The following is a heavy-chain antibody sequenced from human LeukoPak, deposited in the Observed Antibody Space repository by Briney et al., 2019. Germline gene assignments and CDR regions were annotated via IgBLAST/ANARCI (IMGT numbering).Heavy chain of an antibody. D-gene: IGHD2/OR15-2a*01. CDR3: AKVADQYYYSYFYYMDV. Sequence: GRSLRLSCAASGFTFSSYGMHCVRQAPGKGLEWVADISYDGSSKDYADSVKGRFTISRDNSKNTLYLQMNSLRVEDTAVYYCAKVADQYYYSYFYYMDVWGKGTTVTVSS. CDR2: ISYDGSSK. V-gene: IGHV3-30*18. J-gene: IGHJ6*03. CDR1: GFTFSSYG.